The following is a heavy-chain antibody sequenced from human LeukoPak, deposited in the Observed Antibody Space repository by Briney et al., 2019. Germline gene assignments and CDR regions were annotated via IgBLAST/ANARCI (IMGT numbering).Heavy chain of an antibody. V-gene: IGHV4-4*09. CDR3: ARLIAVAGNAFDV. CDR2: IYTSGST. Sequence: SETLSLTCTVSGGSISSYYWSWIRQPPGKGLEWIGYIYTSGSTNYNPSLKSRVTISVDTSKNQFSLKLSSVTAADTAVYYCARLIAVAGNAFDVWGQGTMVTVSS. CDR1: GGSISSYY. J-gene: IGHJ3*01. D-gene: IGHD6-19*01.